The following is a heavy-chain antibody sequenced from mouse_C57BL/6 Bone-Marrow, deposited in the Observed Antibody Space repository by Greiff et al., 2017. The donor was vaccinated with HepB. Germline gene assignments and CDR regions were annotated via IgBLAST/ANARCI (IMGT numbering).Heavy chain of an antibody. CDR2: IDPETGGT. CDR1: GYTFTDYE. V-gene: IGHV1-15*01. D-gene: IGHD5-5*01. Sequence: VQLQESGAELVRPGASVTLSCKASGYTFTDYEMHWVKQTPVHGLEWIGAIDPETGGTAYNQKFKGKAILTADKSSSTAYMELRSLTSEDSAVYYCTLLPYWYFDVWGTGTTVTVSS. J-gene: IGHJ1*03. CDR3: TLLPYWYFDV.